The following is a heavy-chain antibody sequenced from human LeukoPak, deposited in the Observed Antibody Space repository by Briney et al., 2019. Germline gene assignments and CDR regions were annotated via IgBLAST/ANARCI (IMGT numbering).Heavy chain of an antibody. V-gene: IGHV1-2*02. CDR1: GYSFTDYY. CDR2: INPNSGDT. CDR3: ARADRLHGGPYLIGP. J-gene: IGHJ5*02. Sequence: ASVKVSCKTSGYSFTDYYMHWVRQAPGQGLEWMGWINPNSGDTSSAQKFQGRVTMTRDTSITTVYMEVSWLTSDDTAICYCARADRLHGGPYLIGPWGQGTLVTVSS. D-gene: IGHD2-21*01.